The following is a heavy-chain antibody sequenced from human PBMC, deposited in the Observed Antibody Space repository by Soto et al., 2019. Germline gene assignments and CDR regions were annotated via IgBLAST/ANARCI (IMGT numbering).Heavy chain of an antibody. CDR3: ARFPGGNYYYYGMDV. Sequence: ASVKVSCKASGYTFTSYDINWVRQATGQGLEWMGWMNPNSGNTGYAQKFQGRVTMTRNTSISTAYMELSSLRSEDTAVYYCARFPGGNYYYYGMDVWGQGTTVTVSS. J-gene: IGHJ6*02. D-gene: IGHD2-15*01. V-gene: IGHV1-8*01. CDR1: GYTFTSYD. CDR2: MNPNSGNT.